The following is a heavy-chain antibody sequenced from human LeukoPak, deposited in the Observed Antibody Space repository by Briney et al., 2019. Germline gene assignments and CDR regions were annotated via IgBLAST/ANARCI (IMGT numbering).Heavy chain of an antibody. D-gene: IGHD6-19*01. Sequence: GETLKISCKGSGYSFTSYWIGWVRQMPGKGLEWMGIIYPGDSDTRYSPSFQGQVTITADKSISTTYLQWSSLKASDTAMYYCARHAGAYTSGWYEDYWGQGTLVTVSA. CDR2: IYPGDSDT. J-gene: IGHJ4*02. V-gene: IGHV5-51*01. CDR3: ARHAGAYTSGWYEDY. CDR1: GYSFTSYW.